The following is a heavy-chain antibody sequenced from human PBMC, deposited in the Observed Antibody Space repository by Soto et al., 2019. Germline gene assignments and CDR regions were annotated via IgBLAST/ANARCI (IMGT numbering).Heavy chain of an antibody. D-gene: IGHD4-17*01. V-gene: IGHV1-69*01. CDR2: IIPIFAAA. Sequence: QVPLVQSGAEVKKPGSSVKVSCKASGDTFSNYAISWVRQAPGHGLEWVGGIIPIFAAANYAQKFQGRVTITADTAYLELRSLRSDDAAVYYCARWDDYGASDQYHFDNWGQGTLVTVSS. J-gene: IGHJ4*02. CDR1: GDTFSNYA. CDR3: ARWDDYGASDQYHFDN.